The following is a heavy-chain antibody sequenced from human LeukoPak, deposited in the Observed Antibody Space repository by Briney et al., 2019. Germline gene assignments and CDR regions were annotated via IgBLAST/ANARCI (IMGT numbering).Heavy chain of an antibody. Sequence: SETLSLTSSVSGGSIISYCWSWIRQPAGKGLEWIGRIYASGSTIYNPSLKSRVTISLDTSKNQFSLELSSVTAADTAVYYCARTYINFNNYYDPWGQGTLVTVSS. V-gene: IGHV4-4*07. CDR2: IYASGST. J-gene: IGHJ5*02. D-gene: IGHD4-11*01. CDR1: GGSIISYC. CDR3: ARTYINFNNYYDP.